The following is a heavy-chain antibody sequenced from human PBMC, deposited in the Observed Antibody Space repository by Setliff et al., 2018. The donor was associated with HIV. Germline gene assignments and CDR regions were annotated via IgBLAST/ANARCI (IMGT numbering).Heavy chain of an antibody. CDR3: AKATPADSGIVVVPAARRDDAFDI. V-gene: IGHV3-21*04. J-gene: IGHJ3*02. CDR2: ISSTSAYT. D-gene: IGHD2-2*01. Sequence: PGGSLRLSCAASGFAFSTHGMHWVRQPPGKGPEWVSSISSTSAYTYYADSVKGRFTISRDNAKNSLYLQMNSLRAEDMALYYCAKATPADSGIVVVPAARRDDAFDIWGQGTMVTVSS. CDR1: GFAFSTHG.